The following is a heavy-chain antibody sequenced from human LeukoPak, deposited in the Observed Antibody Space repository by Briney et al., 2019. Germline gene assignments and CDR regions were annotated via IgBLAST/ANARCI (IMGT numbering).Heavy chain of an antibody. D-gene: IGHD6-13*01. CDR1: GFTFSDYY. V-gene: IGHV3-11*04. Sequence: GGSLRLSCAASGFTFSDYYMSWIRQAPGKGLEWVSYISSSGSTIYYADSVKGRFTISRDNAKNSLYLQMNSLRAEDTAVYYCAKDQWELGIAAAGFDYWGQGTLVTVSS. CDR2: ISSSGSTI. CDR3: AKDQWELGIAAAGFDY. J-gene: IGHJ4*02.